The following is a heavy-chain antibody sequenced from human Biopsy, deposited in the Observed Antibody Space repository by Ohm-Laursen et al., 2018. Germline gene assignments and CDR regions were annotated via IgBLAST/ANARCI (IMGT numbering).Heavy chain of an antibody. J-gene: IGHJ6*02. CDR3: ARDTELLSIGLDYNFGMVV. D-gene: IGHD1-14*01. Sequence: ESSVKVSCKASGCPFNNYAFSWVRQAPGQGLEWMGGIIPIFNTPKYAQRFQGRVTITADGSTTTAYMELSSLRSEDTAVYYCARDTELLSIGLDYNFGMVVWGQGTTVTVSS. CDR1: GCPFNNYA. CDR2: IIPIFNTP. V-gene: IGHV1-69*01.